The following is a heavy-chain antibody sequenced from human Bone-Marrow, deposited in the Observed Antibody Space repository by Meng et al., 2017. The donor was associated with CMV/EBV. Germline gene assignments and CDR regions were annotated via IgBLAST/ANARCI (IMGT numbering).Heavy chain of an antibody. CDR3: AKHNGGAVPAAIGY. J-gene: IGHJ4*02. V-gene: IGHV3-23*01. Sequence: GESLKISCAASGFTFSSYAMSWVRQAPGKGLEWVSAISGSGGSPYYADSVKGRLTISRDNSKNTLYLQMNSLRAEDTAVYYCAKHNGGAVPAAIGYWGQGTQVTVSS. D-gene: IGHD2-2*01. CDR1: GFTFSSYA. CDR2: ISGSGGSP.